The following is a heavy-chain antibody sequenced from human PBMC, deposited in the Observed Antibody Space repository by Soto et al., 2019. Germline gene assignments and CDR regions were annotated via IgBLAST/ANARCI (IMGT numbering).Heavy chain of an antibody. J-gene: IGHJ3*02. CDR1: GYTFTSYD. V-gene: IGHV1-8*01. D-gene: IGHD3-3*01. Sequence: GASVKVSCKASGYTFTSYDINWVRQATGQGLEWMGWMNPNSGNTGYAQKFQGRVTMTRNTSISTAYMELSSLRSEDTAVYYCARGHYDFWSGYYAFDIWGQATMVIVSS. CDR2: MNPNSGNT. CDR3: ARGHYDFWSGYYAFDI.